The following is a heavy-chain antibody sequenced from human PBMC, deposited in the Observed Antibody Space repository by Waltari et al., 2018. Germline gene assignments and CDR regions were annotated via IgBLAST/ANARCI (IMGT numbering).Heavy chain of an antibody. D-gene: IGHD3-22*01. CDR1: GYTFTGYY. Sequence: QVQLVQSGAEVKKPGASVKVSCKASGYTFTGYYMHWVRQAPGQGLEWMGWINTNSGGTNYAQKFQGRVTMTRDTSISTAYMELSRLRSDDTAVYYCARARLKWLQTRGMDVWGQGTTVTVSS. J-gene: IGHJ6*02. CDR2: INTNSGGT. CDR3: ARARLKWLQTRGMDV. V-gene: IGHV1-2*02.